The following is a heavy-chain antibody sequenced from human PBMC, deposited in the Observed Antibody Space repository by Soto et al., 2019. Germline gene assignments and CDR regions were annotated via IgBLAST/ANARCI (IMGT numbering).Heavy chain of an antibody. V-gene: IGHV3-13*01. Sequence: GGALRLSCSASAFTFSGYYMHCVGQATGKGLEWVSAIGTARDTYYPGSVKSRFTISRENAKHSLYLQMNSLRAGDTAVYYCARGALYYYYMDVWGKGTTVIFSS. CDR3: ARGALYYYYMDV. CDR1: AFTFSGYY. J-gene: IGHJ6*03. CDR2: IGTARDT.